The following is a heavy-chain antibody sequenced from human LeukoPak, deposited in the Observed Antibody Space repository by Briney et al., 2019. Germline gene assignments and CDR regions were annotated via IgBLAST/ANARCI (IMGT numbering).Heavy chain of an antibody. CDR3: AKAFYGSGPYYYGMDV. CDR2: ISYDGSNK. V-gene: IGHV3-30*18. Sequence: GGSLRLSCAASGFTFSIYGMHWVRQAPGKGLEWVAVISYDGSNKYYADSVKGRFTISRDNSKNTLYLQMNSLRAEDTAVYYCAKAFYGSGPYYYGMDVWGKGTTVTVSS. J-gene: IGHJ6*04. D-gene: IGHD3-10*01. CDR1: GFTFSIYG.